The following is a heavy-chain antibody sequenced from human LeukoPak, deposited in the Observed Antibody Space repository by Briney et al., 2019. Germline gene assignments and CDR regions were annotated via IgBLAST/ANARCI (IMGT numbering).Heavy chain of an antibody. CDR2: NYDGGST. D-gene: IGHD3-22*01. V-gene: IGHV3-66*01. Sequence: GGSLRLSCAASGFTVSSNSMSWVRQAPGKGLEWVSVNYDGGSTYHTDSVKGRFSISRDNSKNTVYLQMNSLRAEDTAVYYCARALKYDSDSANEYYEYFHHWGQGTLVTVSS. CDR3: ARALKYDSDSANEYYEYFHH. CDR1: GFTVSSNS. J-gene: IGHJ1*01.